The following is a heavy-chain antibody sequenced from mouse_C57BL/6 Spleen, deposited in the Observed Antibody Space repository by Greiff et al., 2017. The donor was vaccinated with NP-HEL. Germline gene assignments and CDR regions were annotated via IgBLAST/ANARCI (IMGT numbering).Heavy chain of an antibody. CDR3: ARQRDGSGFAY. D-gene: IGHD1-1*01. J-gene: IGHJ3*01. CDR2: ISSGGSYT. Sequence: DVHLVESGGDLVKPGGSLKLSCAASGFTFSSYGMSWVRQTPDKRLEWVATISSGGSYTYYPDSVKGRFTISRDNAKYTLYLQMSSLKSEDTAMYYCARQRDGSGFAYWGQGTLVTVSA. V-gene: IGHV5-6*01. CDR1: GFTFSSYG.